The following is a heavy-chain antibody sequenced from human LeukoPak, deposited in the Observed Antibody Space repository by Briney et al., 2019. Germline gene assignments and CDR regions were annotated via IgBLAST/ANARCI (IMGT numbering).Heavy chain of an antibody. CDR2: IYYSGST. CDR1: GGSISSSGYY. J-gene: IGHJ5*02. CDR3: ARVRVSSGWYWFDP. D-gene: IGHD6-19*01. V-gene: IGHV4-39*07. Sequence: SETLSLTCTVSGGSISSSGYYWGWIRQPPGKGLEWIGSIYYSGSTYYNPSLNSRVTISVDTSKNQFSLKLSSVTAADTAVYYCARVRVSSGWYWFDPWGQGTLVTVSS.